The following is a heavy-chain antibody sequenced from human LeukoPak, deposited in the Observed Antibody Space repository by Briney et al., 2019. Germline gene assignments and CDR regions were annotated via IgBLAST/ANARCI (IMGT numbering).Heavy chain of an antibody. CDR3: ARDQWLDY. V-gene: IGHV3-48*01. CDR2: IGSSGNTI. D-gene: IGHD6-19*01. Sequence: GGSLRLSCAASGFTFSGYIMNWVRQAPGEGLEWVSFIGSSGNTIYYADSVKGRFTVSRDNAKNSLYLQMNSLRAEDTAVYYCARDQWLDYWGQGTLVTVSS. J-gene: IGHJ4*02. CDR1: GFTFSGYI.